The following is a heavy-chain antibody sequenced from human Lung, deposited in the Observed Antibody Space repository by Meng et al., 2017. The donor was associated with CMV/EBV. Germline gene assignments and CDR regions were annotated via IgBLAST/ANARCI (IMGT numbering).Heavy chain of an antibody. CDR3: ARMRGSGSEDS. J-gene: IGHJ5*02. V-gene: IGHV4-31*03. CDR2: SYYTGA. CDR1: GGPIKNPNYY. Sequence: SXTXSLXCTVSGGPIKNPNYYWSWNRHQPGKGLEWLGYSYYTGAYYNPSLAGRIFISLDSSHNRYSLTLRDVTAADTALYFCARMRGSGSEDSWGPGTLVTVSS. D-gene: IGHD3-10*01.